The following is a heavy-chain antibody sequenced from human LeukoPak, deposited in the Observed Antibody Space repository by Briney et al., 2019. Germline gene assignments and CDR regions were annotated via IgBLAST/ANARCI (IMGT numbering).Heavy chain of an antibody. CDR2: IYYSGST. J-gene: IGHJ6*02. Sequence: SETLSLTCTVSGGSISSYYWSWIWQPPGKGLEWIGYIYYSGSTNYNPSLKSRVTISVDTSKNQFSLKLSSVTAEDTAVYYCARDLSIAAAGDYYYYGMDVWGQGTTVTVSS. CDR1: GGSISSYY. D-gene: IGHD6-13*01. CDR3: ARDLSIAAAGDYYYYGMDV. V-gene: IGHV4-59*01.